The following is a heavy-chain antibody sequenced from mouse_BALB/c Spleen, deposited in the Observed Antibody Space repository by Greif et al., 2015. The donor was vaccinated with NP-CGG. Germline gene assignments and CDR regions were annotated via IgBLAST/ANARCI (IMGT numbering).Heavy chain of an antibody. CDR2: IRKKANGYTT. J-gene: IGHJ4*01. D-gene: IGHD2-1*01. Sequence: EVKLVESGGGLVQPGGSLRLSCATSGFTFTDYYMSWVRQPPGKALEWLGFIRKKANGYTTEYSASVKGRFTISRDNSQSILYLQMNTLRAEDSATYYCARNYCKGYYYAMDYWGQGTSVTVSS. CDR1: GFTFTDYY. V-gene: IGHV7-3*02. CDR3: ARNYCKGYYYAMDY.